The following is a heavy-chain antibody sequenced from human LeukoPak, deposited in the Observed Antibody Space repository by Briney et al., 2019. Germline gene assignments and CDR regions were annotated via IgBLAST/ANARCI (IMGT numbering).Heavy chain of an antibody. CDR1: GFSFSNFW. J-gene: IGHJ3*01. CDR2: IKEDGSDK. D-gene: IGHD2/OR15-2a*01. V-gene: IGHV3-7*05. Sequence: GGSLRLYCAASGFSFSNFWMSWVPRAPVEGLDWVTHIKEDGSDKKYVDSVKGRFTISRDNPKNSLYLQMNSLRAEDTAVYYCARIALNIRNVFDFWGQGTMVTVSS. CDR3: ARIALNIRNVFDF.